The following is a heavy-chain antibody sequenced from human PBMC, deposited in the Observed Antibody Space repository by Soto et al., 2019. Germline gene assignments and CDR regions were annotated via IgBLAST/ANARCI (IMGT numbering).Heavy chain of an antibody. Sequence: QVQLVESGGGVVQPGRSLRLSCTASGFTFSNYGMHWVRQAPGKGLQWVAVIPHDGTYQYYLDSVKGRFTISRDNSKDTLYLPMNSLRVEDTAVYYCVRDDDNLANGLDHWGQGTLVTVSS. CDR1: GFTFSNYG. CDR2: IPHDGTYQ. J-gene: IGHJ4*02. V-gene: IGHV3-30*19. D-gene: IGHD1-1*01. CDR3: VRDDDNLANGLDH.